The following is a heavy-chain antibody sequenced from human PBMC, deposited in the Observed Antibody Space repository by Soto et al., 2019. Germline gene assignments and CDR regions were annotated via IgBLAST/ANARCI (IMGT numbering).Heavy chain of an antibody. Sequence: GGSLRLSCAASEFTFSSYAMSWVRQAPGKGLEWVSAIGGSGGSTYYADSVKGRFTISRDNSKNTLYLQMNSLRAEDTAVYYCAKEGYCSGGSCFDYWGQGTLVTVSS. CDR2: IGGSGGST. CDR3: AKEGYCSGGSCFDY. CDR1: EFTFSSYA. D-gene: IGHD2-15*01. J-gene: IGHJ4*02. V-gene: IGHV3-23*01.